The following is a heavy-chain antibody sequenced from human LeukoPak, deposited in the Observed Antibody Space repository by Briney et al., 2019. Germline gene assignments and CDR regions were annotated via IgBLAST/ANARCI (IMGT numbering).Heavy chain of an antibody. D-gene: IGHD3-10*01. V-gene: IGHV3-33*01. Sequence: YPGRSLRLSCAASGFTFSSYGMHWVCQAPGKGLEWVAVIWYDGSNKYYADSVKGRFTISRDNSKNTLYLQMNSLRAEDTAVYYCARDYGSGSFNYFDYWGQGTLVTVSS. CDR2: IWYDGSNK. CDR1: GFTFSSYG. CDR3: ARDYGSGSFNYFDY. J-gene: IGHJ4*02.